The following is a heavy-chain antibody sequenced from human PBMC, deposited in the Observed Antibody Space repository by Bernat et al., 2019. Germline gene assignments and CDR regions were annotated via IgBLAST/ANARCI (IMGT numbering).Heavy chain of an antibody. D-gene: IGHD2-2*01. CDR3: TTDLGYCSSTSCYGEDYYYYGMDV. V-gene: IGHV3-15*07. J-gene: IGHJ6*02. CDR2: IKSKTDGGTT. CDR1: GFTFSNAW. Sequence: EVQLVESGGGLVKPGGSLRLSCAASGFTFSNAWMNWVRQAPGKGLEWVGRIKSKTDGGTTDYAAPVKGRFTISRDDSKNTRYLQMNSLKTEDTAVYYCTTDLGYCSSTSCYGEDYYYYGMDVWGQGTTVTVSS.